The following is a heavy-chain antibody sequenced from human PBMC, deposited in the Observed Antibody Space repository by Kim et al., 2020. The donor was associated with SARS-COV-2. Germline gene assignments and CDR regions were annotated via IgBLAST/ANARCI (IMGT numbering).Heavy chain of an antibody. V-gene: IGHV4-34*01. D-gene: IGHD3-10*01. Sequence: SRVTISVDTSKNQFSRKLSSVTAADTAVYYCARSRSITMVQGVRRDAFDIWGQGTMVTVSS. CDR3: ARSRSITMVQGVRRDAFDI. J-gene: IGHJ3*02.